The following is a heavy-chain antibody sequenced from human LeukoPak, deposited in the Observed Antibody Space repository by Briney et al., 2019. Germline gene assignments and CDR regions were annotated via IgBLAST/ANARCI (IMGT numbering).Heavy chain of an antibody. V-gene: IGHV3-21*01. D-gene: IGHD6-13*01. CDR3: ARASSSWYYFDY. CDR1: GFIFSSYS. J-gene: IGHJ4*02. CDR2: ISTSSSYI. Sequence: GGSLRLSCAASGFIFSSYSMNWVRQAPGKGLEWVSFISTSSSYIYYADSVKGRFTISRTNAKNSLYLQMNSLRAEDTAVYYCARASSSWYYFDYWGQGTLVTVSS.